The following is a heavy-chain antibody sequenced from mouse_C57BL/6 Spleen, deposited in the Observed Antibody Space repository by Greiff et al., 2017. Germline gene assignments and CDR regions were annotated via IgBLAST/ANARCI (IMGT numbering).Heavy chain of an antibody. Sequence: QVTLKVSGPGLLQSSQTLSLTCSFSGFSLSTSGMGVSWLRKPSGKGLEWQAPIYWDDDKRYNPSLKSRLTITTDTSRNQVFRKITSVDSADTATYNGAQRTYYSFDYWGQGTTHTVSS. V-gene: IGHV8-12*01. CDR2: IYWDDDK. D-gene: IGHD2-12*01. CDR3: AQRTYYSFDY. J-gene: IGHJ2*01. CDR1: GFSLSTSGMG.